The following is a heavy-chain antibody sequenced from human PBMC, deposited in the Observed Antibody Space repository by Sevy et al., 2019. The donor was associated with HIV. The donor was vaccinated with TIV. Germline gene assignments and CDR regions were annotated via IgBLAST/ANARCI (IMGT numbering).Heavy chain of an antibody. J-gene: IGHJ5*02. D-gene: IGHD6-13*01. CDR1: GFTFSSYS. V-gene: IGHV3-48*02. Sequence: GGSLRLSCAASGFTFSSYSMNWVHQAPGKELEWVSYIGSSSGTIYYADSVKGRFTISRDNAKNSLYMQMNSLRDEDTAVYYCARAPTIRAAGTWWFDPWGQGTLVTVSS. CDR2: IGSSSGTI. CDR3: ARAPTIRAAGTWWFDP.